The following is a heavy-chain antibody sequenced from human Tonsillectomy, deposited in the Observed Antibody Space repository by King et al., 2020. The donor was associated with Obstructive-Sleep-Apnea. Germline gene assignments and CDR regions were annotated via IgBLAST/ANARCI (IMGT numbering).Heavy chain of an antibody. J-gene: IGHJ4*02. CDR2: ISYDGRNK. CDR1: GFPFSSYA. D-gene: IGHD3-22*01. CDR3: ASDASYYYDSSGFDY. V-gene: IGHV3-30*04. Sequence: VQLVESGGGVVQPGRSLRLSCAASGFPFSSYAMHWVRQAPGKGLEWVAVISYDGRNKYYADSVKGRFTISRDNSKNTLYLQMNSLRAEDTAVYYCASDASYYYDSSGFDYWGQGTLVTVSS.